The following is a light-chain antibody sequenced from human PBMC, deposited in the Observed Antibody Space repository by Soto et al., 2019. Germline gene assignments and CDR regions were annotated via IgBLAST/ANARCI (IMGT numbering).Light chain of an antibody. CDR1: QSVRSD. J-gene: IGKJ1*01. CDR2: CAA. Sequence: EILMTQSPATLSVSPGERATLSCRASQSVRSDLAWYQQKPGQSPNHLIFCAATRANGIPARFSGSGAGTKFTLTLSSLQAEDSAVYFCQQYNNWQTWTFGQGTKVDIK. V-gene: IGKV3-15*01. CDR3: QQYNNWQTWT.